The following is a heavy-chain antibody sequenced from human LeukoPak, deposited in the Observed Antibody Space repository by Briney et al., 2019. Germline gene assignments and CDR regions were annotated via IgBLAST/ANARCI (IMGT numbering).Heavy chain of an antibody. V-gene: IGHV3-30*18. CDR3: PKDGLYCTGGSCYNLLNS. CDR1: GFFFSNSG. D-gene: IGHD2-15*01. Sequence: PGGSLRHSCVAPGFFFSNSGMHWVRQAPGKRLEWVALLPYDGNNEYYADSVKGRFTASRDNSENTLYLQMYSLRSEDTAVYYCPKDGLYCTGGSCYNLLNSWGQGTLVIVSS. J-gene: IGHJ4*02. CDR2: LPYDGNNE.